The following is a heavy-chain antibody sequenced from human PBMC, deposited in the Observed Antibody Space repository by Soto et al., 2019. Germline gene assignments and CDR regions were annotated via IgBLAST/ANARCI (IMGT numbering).Heavy chain of an antibody. CDR2: IWYDGSNK. J-gene: IGHJ6*02. Sequence: GGSLRLSCAASGFTFSSYGMHWVRQAPGRGLEWVAVIWYDGSNKYYADSVKGRFTISRDNSKNTLYLQMNSLRAEDTAVYYCARPTKYYDFWSGYYRYYYYGMDVWGQGTTVTVSS. D-gene: IGHD3-3*01. CDR1: GFTFSSYG. CDR3: ARPTKYYDFWSGYYRYYYYGMDV. V-gene: IGHV3-33*01.